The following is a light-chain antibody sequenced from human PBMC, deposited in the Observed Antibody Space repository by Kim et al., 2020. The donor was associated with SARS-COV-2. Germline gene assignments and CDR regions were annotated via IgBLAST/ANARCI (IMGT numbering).Light chain of an antibody. CDR2: SIN. Sequence: VTISVSGTRANTEGNPVNWYQPLPGTAPKLLIYSINQRPSGVPDRFSGSKSGTSASLAISGLQSEDEADYYYAAWDDSLNGPVFGTGTKVTVL. V-gene: IGLV1-44*01. J-gene: IGLJ1*01. CDR1: RANTEGNP. CDR3: AAWDDSLNGPV.